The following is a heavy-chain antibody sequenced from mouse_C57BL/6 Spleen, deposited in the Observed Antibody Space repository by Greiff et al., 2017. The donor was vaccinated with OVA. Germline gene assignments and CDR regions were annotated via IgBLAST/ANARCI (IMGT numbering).Heavy chain of an antibody. Sequence: VMLVESGAELARPGASVKMSCKASGYTFTSYTMHWVKQRPGQGLEWIGYINPSSGYTKYNQKFKDKATLTADKSSSTAYMQLSSLTSEDSAVYYCARDYGTDYWGQGTTLTVSS. D-gene: IGHD1-1*01. V-gene: IGHV1-4*01. CDR1: GYTFTSYT. CDR2: INPSSGYT. J-gene: IGHJ2*01. CDR3: ARDYGTDY.